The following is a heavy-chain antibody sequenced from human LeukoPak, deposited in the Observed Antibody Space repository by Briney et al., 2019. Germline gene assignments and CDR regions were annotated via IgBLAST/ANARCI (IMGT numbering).Heavy chain of an antibody. CDR3: ARGASPRIVGATAPNY. V-gene: IGHV1-2*02. J-gene: IGHJ4*02. CDR2: INPDSGGT. CDR1: GYTFTGYY. D-gene: IGHD1-26*01. Sequence: ASVKVSCKASGYTFTGYYMHWVRQAPGQGLEWMGWINPDSGGTNYAQKFQGRVTMTRDTSIRTAYMELSRLRSDDTAVYYCARGASPRIVGATAPNYWGQGTLVTVSS.